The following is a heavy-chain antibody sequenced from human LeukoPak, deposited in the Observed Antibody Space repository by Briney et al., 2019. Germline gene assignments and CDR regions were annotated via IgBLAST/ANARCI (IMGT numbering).Heavy chain of an antibody. CDR2: IYYSGST. D-gene: IGHD3-3*01. J-gene: IGHJ4*02. Sequence: SETLSLTCTVSGGSINTSSYYWGWIRQPPGKGLEWIGNIYYSGSTYYNPSLKSRVTISVDTSKNQHSLKLSSLTAADTAVYYCARDPFITIFGVVIRRDYWGQGTLVTVSS. V-gene: IGHV4-39*07. CDR1: GGSINTSSYY. CDR3: ARDPFITIFGVVIRRDY.